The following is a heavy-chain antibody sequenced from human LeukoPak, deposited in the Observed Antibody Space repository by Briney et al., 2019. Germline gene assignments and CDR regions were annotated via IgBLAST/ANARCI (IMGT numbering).Heavy chain of an antibody. CDR3: AKPIRPAAIPYLGY. D-gene: IGHD2-2*02. CDR1: GFTFSSYA. V-gene: IGHV3-23*01. Sequence: GGSLRLSCAASGFTFSSYAMSWVRQAPGKGLEWVSAISGSGGSTYYADSVKGRFAISRDNSKNTLYLQMNSLRAEDTAVYYCAKPIRPAAIPYLGYWGQGTLVTVSS. CDR2: ISGSGGST. J-gene: IGHJ4*02.